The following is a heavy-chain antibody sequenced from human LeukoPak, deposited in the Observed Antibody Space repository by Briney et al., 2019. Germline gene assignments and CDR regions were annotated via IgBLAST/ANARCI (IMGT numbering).Heavy chain of an antibody. CDR3: AKESSINYYDSSTLDY. V-gene: IGHV3-66*01. J-gene: IGHJ4*02. CDR1: GFTVSSNH. D-gene: IGHD3-22*01. CDR2: IYSGGST. Sequence: GGSLRLSCAASGFTVSSNHISWVRQAPGKGLEWVSVIYSGGSTYYADSVKGRFTISRDNSKNTLYLQMNSLRAEDTAVYYCAKESSINYYDSSTLDYWGQGTLVTVSS.